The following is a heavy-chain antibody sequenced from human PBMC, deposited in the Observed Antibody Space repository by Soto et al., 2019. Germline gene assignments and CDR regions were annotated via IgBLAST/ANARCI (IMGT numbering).Heavy chain of an antibody. D-gene: IGHD4-17*01. V-gene: IGHV1-46*01. CDR2: INPSGGST. J-gene: IGHJ4*02. Sequence: ASVKVSCKASGYTFSGYYMHWVRQAPGQGLEWMGIINPSGGSTSYAQKFQGRVTMTRDTSTSTVYMELSSLRSEDTAVYYCARQNSDYGDYVGYWGQRTLVTVSS. CDR3: ARQNSDYGDYVGY. CDR1: GYTFSGYY.